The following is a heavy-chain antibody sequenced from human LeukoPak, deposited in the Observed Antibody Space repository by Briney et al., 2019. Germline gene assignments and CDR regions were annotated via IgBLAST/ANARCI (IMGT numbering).Heavy chain of an antibody. CDR3: ATVSFRCSSTSCCRGEFDY. D-gene: IGHD2-2*01. CDR2: FDPEDGET. CDR1: GYTLTELS. J-gene: IGHJ4*02. V-gene: IGHV1-24*01. Sequence: ASVKVSCKVSGYTLTELSMHWVRQAPGKGLEWMGGFDPEDGETIYAQKFQGRVTMTEDTSTDTAYMELSSLRSEDTAVHYCATVSFRCSSTSCCRGEFDYWGQGTLVTVSS.